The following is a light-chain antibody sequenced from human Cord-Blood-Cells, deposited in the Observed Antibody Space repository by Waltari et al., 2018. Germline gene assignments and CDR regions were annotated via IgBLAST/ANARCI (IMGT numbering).Light chain of an antibody. V-gene: IGLV1-47*01. Sequence: QSVLTQPPSASGTPGQRVTISCSGSSSNIGSNYVYWYQQLPGTAPKLLIYRNTLRPSGVPDRFSGSKSGTSASLAISGLRSEDEADYYCAAWDDSLSGWVFGGGTKLTVL. CDR1: SSNIGSNY. J-gene: IGLJ3*02. CDR3: AAWDDSLSGWV. CDR2: RNT.